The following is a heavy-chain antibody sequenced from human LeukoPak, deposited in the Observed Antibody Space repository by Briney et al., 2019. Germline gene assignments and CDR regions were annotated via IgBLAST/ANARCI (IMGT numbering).Heavy chain of an antibody. D-gene: IGHD5-18*01. CDR2: IKQDGSEK. CDR3: ARLLRSGSNGYIVDVHNWFDP. V-gene: IGHV3-7*01. J-gene: IGHJ5*02. Sequence: GGSLRLSCAASGFTFSSYWMSWVRQAPGKGLEWVANIKQDGSEKYYVDSVKGRFTISRDNAKNSLYLQMNSLRAEDTAVYYCARLLRSGSNGYIVDVHNWFDPWGQGTLVTVSS. CDR1: GFTFSSYW.